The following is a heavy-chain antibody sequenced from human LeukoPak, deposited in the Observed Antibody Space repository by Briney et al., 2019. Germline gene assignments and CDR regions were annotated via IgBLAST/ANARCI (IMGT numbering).Heavy chain of an antibody. CDR1: GGSISSGGYY. CDR3: ARKRESRVANWYFDL. CDR2: IYYSGST. Sequence: SETLSLTCTVSGGSISSGGYYWSWIRQPPGKGLEWIGYIYYSGSTNYNPSLKSRVTISVDTSKNQFSLKLSSVTAADTAVYYCARKRESRVANWYFDLWGRGTLVTVSS. V-gene: IGHV4-61*08. D-gene: IGHD2-15*01. J-gene: IGHJ2*01.